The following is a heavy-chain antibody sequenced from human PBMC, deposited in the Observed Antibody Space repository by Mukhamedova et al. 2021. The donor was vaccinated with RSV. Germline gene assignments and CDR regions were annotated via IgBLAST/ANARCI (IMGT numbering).Heavy chain of an antibody. D-gene: IGHD6-19*01. V-gene: IGHV3-23*01. Sequence: RQSPGKGLEWVSGISGSGGSAYSADSVDGRFTISRDDSKITLYLQMNSLRAEDTAVYYFATSSGWDVAYPNFDYCGQGILVTVSS. J-gene: IGHJ4*02. CDR3: ATSSGWDVAYPNFDY. CDR2: ISGSGGSA.